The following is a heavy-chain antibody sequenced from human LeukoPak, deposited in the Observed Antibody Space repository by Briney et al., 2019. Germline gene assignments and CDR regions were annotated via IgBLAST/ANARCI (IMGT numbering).Heavy chain of an antibody. V-gene: IGHV3-23*01. J-gene: IGHJ4*02. CDR3: AKDLSPGHY. CDR2: ISGSGDNT. D-gene: IGHD2/OR15-2a*01. Sequence: GGSLRLSCAVSGFTFSNYGMNWVRQAPGKGLEWVSAISGSGDNTYYADSVKGRFTISRDNSKNTLYLQMNSLRAGDTAVYFCAKDLSPGHYWGQGVLVTVSS. CDR1: GFTFSNYG.